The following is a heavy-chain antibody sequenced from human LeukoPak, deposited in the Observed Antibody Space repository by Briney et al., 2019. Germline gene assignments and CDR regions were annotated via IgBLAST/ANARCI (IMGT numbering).Heavy chain of an antibody. CDR1: GGTFSSYA. CDR3: AGKGSGWYLGY. CDR2: IIPILGIA. Sequence: GASVKVSCTASGGTFSSYAISWVRQAPGQGLEWVGRIIPILGIANYAQKFQGRVTITADKSTSTAYMELSSLRSEDTAVYYCAGKGSGWYLGYWGQGTLVTVSS. J-gene: IGHJ4*02. D-gene: IGHD6-19*01. V-gene: IGHV1-69*04.